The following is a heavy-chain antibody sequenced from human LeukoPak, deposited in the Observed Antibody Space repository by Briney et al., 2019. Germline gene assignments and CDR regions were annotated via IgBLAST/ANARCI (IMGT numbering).Heavy chain of an antibody. CDR2: VDWDDDR. V-gene: IGHV2-70*01. Sequence: ESGPALVKPTQTLTLTCTFSGFSLSTSGMCVTWIRQPPGKALEWVAHVDWDDDRYFSTSLKTRLTISKDTSKDQVVLTMTNMDPVDTATYYCARHNGFSSSLDYWGQGTLVTVSS. J-gene: IGHJ4*02. CDR1: GFSLSTSGMC. CDR3: ARHNGFSSSLDY. D-gene: IGHD2-8*01.